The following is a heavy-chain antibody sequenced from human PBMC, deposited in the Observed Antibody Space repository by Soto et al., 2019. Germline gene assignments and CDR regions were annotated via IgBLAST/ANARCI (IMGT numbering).Heavy chain of an antibody. D-gene: IGHD3-22*01. CDR3: ARGWGYYSSDDYYAY. V-gene: IGHV1-69*01. J-gene: IGHJ4*02. CDR2: IIPIFGTA. Sequence: QVQLVQSGAEVRKPGSSVRVSCKASGGSFNRHTISWVRQAPGQGLEWMGGIIPIFGTANHAQKFQGRVTTIADESTSRVDMELSSLRSDDTAIYYYARGWGYYSSDDYYAYWGQGTLVIVSS. CDR1: GGSFNRHT.